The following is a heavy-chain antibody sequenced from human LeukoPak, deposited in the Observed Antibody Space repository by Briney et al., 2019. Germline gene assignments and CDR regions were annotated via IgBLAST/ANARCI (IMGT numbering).Heavy chain of an antibody. CDR3: ARVAGYDSIRDAFDI. CDR2: ISSSSSYI. V-gene: IGHV3-21*01. CDR1: GFTFSSYS. Sequence: GGSLRLSCAASGFTFSSYSMNWVRQAPGKGLEWVSSISSSSSYIYYADSVKGRFTISRDNAKNSLCLQMNSLRAEDTAVYYCARVAGYDSIRDAFDIWGQGTMVTVSS. J-gene: IGHJ3*02. D-gene: IGHD5-12*01.